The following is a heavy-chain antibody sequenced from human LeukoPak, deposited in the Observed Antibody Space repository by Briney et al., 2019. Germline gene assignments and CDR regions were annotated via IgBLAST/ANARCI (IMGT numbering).Heavy chain of an antibody. V-gene: IGHV4-30-4*08. CDR3: AREGCSSTSCYYYYYMDV. CDR1: GGSISSGDYY. D-gene: IGHD2-2*01. Sequence: PSQTLSLTCTVSGGSISSGDYYWSWIRQPPGKGLEWIGYIYYSGSTYYNPSLKSRVTISVDTSKSQFSLKLSSVTAADTAVYYCAREGCSSTSCYYYYYMDVWGKGTTVTVSS. J-gene: IGHJ6*03. CDR2: IYYSGST.